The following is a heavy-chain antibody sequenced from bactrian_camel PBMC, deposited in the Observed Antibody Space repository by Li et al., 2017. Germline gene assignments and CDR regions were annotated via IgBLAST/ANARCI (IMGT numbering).Heavy chain of an antibody. CDR3: AVDLLTNVDDCLTRSWWEYPSDFIY. Sequence: HVQLVESGGGSVQAGGSLRLSCAVSTTTRNRLCMGWFRQAPGKEREGIAAIRRRDGTPYYADSVKDRFTISQDDAGYTVYLQMNNLNPEDSAMYYCAVDLLTNVDDCLTRSWWEYPSDFIYWGQGTQVTVS. V-gene: IGHV3-3*01. J-gene: IGHJ4*01. CDR2: IRRRDGTP. CDR1: TTTRNRLC. D-gene: IGHD3*01.